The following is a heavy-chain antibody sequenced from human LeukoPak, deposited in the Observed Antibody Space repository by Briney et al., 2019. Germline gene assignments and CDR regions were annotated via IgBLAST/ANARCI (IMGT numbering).Heavy chain of an antibody. CDR3: ARDWVYKIDY. D-gene: IGHD5-24*01. Sequence: PGGSLRLSCETAGFTFSSYVMHWVRRTPGKGLVWVSRISHDGIISYADSVKGRFTISRDNAKNTLILQMNSLRVEDTAVCYCARDWVYKIDYWGRGTLVAVSS. CDR1: GFTFSSYV. CDR2: ISHDGII. J-gene: IGHJ4*02. V-gene: IGHV3-74*01.